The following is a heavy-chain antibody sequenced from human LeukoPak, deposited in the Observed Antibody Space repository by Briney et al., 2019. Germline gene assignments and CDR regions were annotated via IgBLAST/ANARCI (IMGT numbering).Heavy chain of an antibody. J-gene: IGHJ5*02. V-gene: IGHV4-34*01. Sequence: PSETLSLTCAVYGGSFSGYYWSWLRQPPGKGLEWIGEINHSGSTNYNPSLKSRVTISVDTSKNQFSLKLSSVTAADTAVYYCAYSSSLNWFDPWGQGTLVTVSS. D-gene: IGHD6-6*01. CDR3: AYSSSLNWFDP. CDR2: INHSGST. CDR1: GGSFSGYY.